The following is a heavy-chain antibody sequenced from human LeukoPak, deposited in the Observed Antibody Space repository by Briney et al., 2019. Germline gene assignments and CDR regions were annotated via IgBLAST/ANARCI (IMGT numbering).Heavy chain of an antibody. CDR2: IRSKANSYAT. Sequence: GSLRLSCAASGFTFSGSAMHWVRQASGKGLEWVGRIRSKANSYATTDAASVKGRFTISRDDSKNTAYLQMNSLKTGDTAVYYCTRPSYDSSVSGVVYWGQGTLVTVSS. CDR1: GFTFSGSA. D-gene: IGHD3-22*01. J-gene: IGHJ4*02. CDR3: TRPSYDSSVSGVVY. V-gene: IGHV3-73*01.